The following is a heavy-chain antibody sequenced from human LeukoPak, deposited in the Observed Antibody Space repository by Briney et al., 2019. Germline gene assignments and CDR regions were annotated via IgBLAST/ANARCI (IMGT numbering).Heavy chain of an antibody. Sequence: PSETLSLTCAVYGGSFSGYYWSWIRQPPGKGVEWIGEINHSGSTNYNPSLKSRVTISVDTSKNQFSLKLSSVTAADAAVYYCARGHRGSSWSFDYWGQGTLVTVSS. J-gene: IGHJ4*02. CDR2: INHSGST. V-gene: IGHV4-34*01. D-gene: IGHD6-13*01. CDR1: GGSFSGYY. CDR3: ARGHRGSSWSFDY.